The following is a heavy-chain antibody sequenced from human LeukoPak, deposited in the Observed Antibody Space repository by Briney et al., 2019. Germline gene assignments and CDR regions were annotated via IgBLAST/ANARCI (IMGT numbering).Heavy chain of an antibody. V-gene: IGHV1-69*13. Sequence: ASVKVSCKASGGTFISYAISWVRQAPGQGLEWMGGIIPIFGTANYAQKFQGRVTITADESTSTAYMELSSLRSEDTAVYCCASTVYDSSGYYYFFDYWGQGTLVTVSS. CDR1: GGTFISYA. J-gene: IGHJ4*02. CDR2: IIPIFGTA. D-gene: IGHD3-22*01. CDR3: ASTVYDSSGYYYFFDY.